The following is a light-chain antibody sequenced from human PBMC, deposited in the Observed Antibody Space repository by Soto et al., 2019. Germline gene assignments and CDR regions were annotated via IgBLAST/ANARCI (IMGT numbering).Light chain of an antibody. J-gene: IGLJ2*01. CDR2: DVT. V-gene: IGLV2-23*02. CDR1: SSDIGRYNL. Sequence: QSALAQPASVSGSPGQSITISCTGTSSDIGRYNLVSWYQQYPGKAPKLVIYDVTKRPSGVADRFSASKSGNTASLTISGLQAEDEADYYRCSHAGRGSVLFGGGTKLTVL. CDR3: CSHAGRGSVL.